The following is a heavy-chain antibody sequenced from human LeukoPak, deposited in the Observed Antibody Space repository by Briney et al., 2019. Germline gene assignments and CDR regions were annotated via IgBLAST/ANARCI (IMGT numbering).Heavy chain of an antibody. J-gene: IGHJ4*02. Sequence: ASVKVSCKASGYTFTGYYMHWVRQAPGQGLEWMGWINPNSGGTNYAQKFQGRVTMTRDTSISTAYMELSRLRSDDTAVYYCARDPPVYCGGDCSPNYWGQGTLVTVS. CDR1: GYTFTGYY. V-gene: IGHV1-2*02. CDR2: INPNSGGT. D-gene: IGHD2-21*02. CDR3: ARDPPVYCGGDCSPNY.